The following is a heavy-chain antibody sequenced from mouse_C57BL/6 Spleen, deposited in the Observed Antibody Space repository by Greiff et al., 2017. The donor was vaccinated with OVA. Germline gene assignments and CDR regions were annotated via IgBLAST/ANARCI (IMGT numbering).Heavy chain of an antibody. Sequence: VQLQQSGPELVKPGASVKISCKASGYAFSSSWMNWVKQRPGTGLEWIGRIYPGDGDTNYNGKFKGKATLTADKSSSTAYMQLSSLTSEDSAVYFCARCSTGTDFDYWGQGTTLTVSS. D-gene: IGHD4-1*02. V-gene: IGHV1-82*01. CDR3: ARCSTGTDFDY. CDR2: IYPGDGDT. J-gene: IGHJ2*01. CDR1: GYAFSSSW.